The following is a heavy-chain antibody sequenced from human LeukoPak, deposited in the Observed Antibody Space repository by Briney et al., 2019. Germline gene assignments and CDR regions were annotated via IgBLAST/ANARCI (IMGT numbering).Heavy chain of an antibody. Sequence: GGSLILSCAASGFTFNNYAMSWVRQAPGKGLEWVSAISGTGGDTYYADSVKGRFTVSRDNSKNTLYLQMNSLRADDTAVYYCAKDLWGRSSGWSEFFDSWGQGTLVTVSS. J-gene: IGHJ4*02. V-gene: IGHV3-23*01. CDR3: AKDLWGRSSGWSEFFDS. D-gene: IGHD6-19*01. CDR2: ISGTGGDT. CDR1: GFTFNNYA.